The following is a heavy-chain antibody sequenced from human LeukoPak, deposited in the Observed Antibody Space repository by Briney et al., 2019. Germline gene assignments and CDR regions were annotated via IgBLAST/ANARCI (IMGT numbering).Heavy chain of an antibody. CDR1: GGSISSYY. CDR2: IYYSGST. CDR3: ARHVRRYYDILTGPPYYYYGMDV. D-gene: IGHD3-9*01. V-gene: IGHV4-59*08. Sequence: SETLSLTCTVSGGSISSYYWSWIRQPPGKGLEWIGYIYYSGSTNYNPSLKSRVTISVDTSKNQFSLKLSSVTAADTAVYYCARHVRRYYDILTGPPYYYYGMDVWGQGTTVTVSS. J-gene: IGHJ6*02.